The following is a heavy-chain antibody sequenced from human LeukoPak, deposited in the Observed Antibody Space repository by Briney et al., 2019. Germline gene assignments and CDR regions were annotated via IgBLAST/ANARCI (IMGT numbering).Heavy chain of an antibody. CDR2: ISLTGLT. Sequence: SETLSLTCGVSGGSISNTDWWSWVRQPPGQGLEWIGEISLTGLTHYNPSLESRVTMSVDTSKNQFSLKLTSVTAADTAVYYCARDGNPFDYWGQGTLVTVSS. V-gene: IGHV4-4*02. CDR1: GGSISNTDW. CDR3: ARDGNPFDY. J-gene: IGHJ4*02. D-gene: IGHD1-14*01.